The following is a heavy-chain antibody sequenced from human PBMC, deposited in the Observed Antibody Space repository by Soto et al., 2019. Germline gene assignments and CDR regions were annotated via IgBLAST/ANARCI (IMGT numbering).Heavy chain of an antibody. Sequence: QVQLQESGPGLVKPSETLSLSCTVSGASISSSYWSWIRQPPGKGLEWIGHVYYSGSTNYNPSLKSRVTISIDTSKNQFSLKLRSVTAADTAVYFCARHPDYVDYAGWFDPWGQGTLVTVSS. CDR2: VYYSGST. V-gene: IGHV4-59*01. D-gene: IGHD4-17*01. CDR1: GASISSSY. CDR3: ARHPDYVDYAGWFDP. J-gene: IGHJ5*02.